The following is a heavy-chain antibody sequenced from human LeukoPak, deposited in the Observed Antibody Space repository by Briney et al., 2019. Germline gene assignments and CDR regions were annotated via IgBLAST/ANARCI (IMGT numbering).Heavy chain of an antibody. V-gene: IGHV1-8*01. J-gene: IGHJ5*02. D-gene: IGHD5-24*01. CDR2: MNPNSGNT. CDR3: ASSRGWLQFYWFDP. Sequence: ASVKVSCKAFGYTFTSYDINWVRQATGQGLEWMGWMNPNSGNTGYAQKFQGRVTMTRNTSISTAYMELSSLRSEDTAVYFCASSRGWLQFYWFDPWGQGTLVTVSS. CDR1: GYTFTSYD.